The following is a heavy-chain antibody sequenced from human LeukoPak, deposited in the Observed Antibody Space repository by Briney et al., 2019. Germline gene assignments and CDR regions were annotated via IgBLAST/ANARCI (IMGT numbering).Heavy chain of an antibody. CDR1: GYTFTGYY. Sequence: ASVKVSCKASGYTFTGYYMHWVRQAPGQGLEWMGWMNPNSGNTGYAQKFQGRVTITRNTSISTAYMELSSLRSEDTAVYYCARDNGDYVGNFDYWGQGTLVTVSS. CDR3: ARDNGDYVGNFDY. J-gene: IGHJ4*02. CDR2: MNPNSGNT. V-gene: IGHV1-8*03. D-gene: IGHD4-17*01.